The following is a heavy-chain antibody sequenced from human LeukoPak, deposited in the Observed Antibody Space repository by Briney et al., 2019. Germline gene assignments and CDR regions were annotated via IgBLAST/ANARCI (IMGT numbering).Heavy chain of an antibody. CDR3: AKPTSGSGSFLIDY. V-gene: IGHV3-33*06. CDR1: GFTFSSYE. J-gene: IGHJ4*02. D-gene: IGHD1-26*01. CDR2: IWDDGSYK. Sequence: PGGSLRLSCAASGFTFSSYEMNWVRQAPGKGLEWVAVIWDDGSYKYYADSVKGRFTISRDNSKNTLYLQMNSLRAEDTAVYYCAKPTSGSGSFLIDYWGQGTLVTVSS.